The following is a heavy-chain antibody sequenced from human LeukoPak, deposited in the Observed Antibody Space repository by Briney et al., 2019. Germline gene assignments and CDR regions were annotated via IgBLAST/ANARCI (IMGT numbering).Heavy chain of an antibody. CDR3: ARKNGLDY. Sequence: GGSLRLSGAASGFRFDDYAMHWVRQVPGKGLEWVSGISWNSGNIDYVDSVKGRFTISRDNAKNSLYLQMNSLRAEDTAVYYCARKNGLDYWGQGTLVTVSS. V-gene: IGHV3-9*01. J-gene: IGHJ4*02. CDR1: GFRFDDYA. CDR2: ISWNSGNI.